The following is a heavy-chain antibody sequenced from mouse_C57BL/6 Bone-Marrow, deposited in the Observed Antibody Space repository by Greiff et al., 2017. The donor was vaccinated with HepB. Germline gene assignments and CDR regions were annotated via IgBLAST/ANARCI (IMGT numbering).Heavy chain of an antibody. V-gene: IGHV1-52*01. Sequence: VQLQQPGAGLVRPGSSVKLSCKASGYTFTSYWMHWVKQRPIQGLEWIGNIDPSDSETHYNQKFKDKATLTVDKSSSTAYMQLSSLTSEDSAVYYCARFGNSLYWYFDVWGTGTTVTVSS. CDR2: IDPSDSET. D-gene: IGHD2-1*01. CDR1: GYTFTSYW. CDR3: ARFGNSLYWYFDV. J-gene: IGHJ1*03.